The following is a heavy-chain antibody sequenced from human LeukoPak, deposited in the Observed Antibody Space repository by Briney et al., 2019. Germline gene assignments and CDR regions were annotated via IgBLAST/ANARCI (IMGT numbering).Heavy chain of an antibody. Sequence: ASVKVSCKASGYTFTSYYMHWVRQAPGQGLEWMGWINPNTGGANNAQKFQGRVTLTTDTSISTAYMELSRLRSDDTAVYYCARESPRSGYYYGDDAFDIWGQGTMLSVSS. V-gene: IGHV1-2*02. CDR2: INPNTGGA. J-gene: IGHJ3*02. CDR3: ARESPRSGYYYGDDAFDI. D-gene: IGHD3-22*01. CDR1: GYTFTSYY.